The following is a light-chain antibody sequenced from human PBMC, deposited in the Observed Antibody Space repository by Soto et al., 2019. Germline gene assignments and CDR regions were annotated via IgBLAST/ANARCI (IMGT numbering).Light chain of an antibody. CDR3: QQYNSYSRT. J-gene: IGKJ1*01. CDR2: KAS. V-gene: IGKV1-5*03. CDR1: RRIISW. Sequence: DIQMTQSPSTLLDPEEDGVTIPGRPSRRIISWLAWYQQKPGKAPKLLIYKASSLGNGVPSRFSGSGSGTEFTLTISCLQPDDFATYYCQQYNSYSRTFGQGTKVEIK.